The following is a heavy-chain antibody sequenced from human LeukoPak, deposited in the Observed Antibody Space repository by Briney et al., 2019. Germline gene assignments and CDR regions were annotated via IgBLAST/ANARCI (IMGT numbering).Heavy chain of an antibody. J-gene: IGHJ4*02. CDR2: ISSSGSTI. V-gene: IGHV3-48*04. Sequence: GGSLRLSCAASGFTFSSYSMNWVRQAPGKGLEWISFISSSGSTIYYADSVKGRFTMSRDTTKNSLYLQMHSLSAEDTAVYYCARERTPKYYYGSGSVDRYFDHWGQGTLVTVSS. CDR3: ARERTPKYYYGSGSVDRYFDH. CDR1: GFTFSSYS. D-gene: IGHD3-10*01.